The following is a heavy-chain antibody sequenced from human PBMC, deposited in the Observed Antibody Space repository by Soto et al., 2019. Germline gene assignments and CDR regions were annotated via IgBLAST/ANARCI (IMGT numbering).Heavy chain of an antibody. CDR1: GGSISSYY. D-gene: IGHD3-3*01. CDR3: ARGHYDYWSGYFATIDY. CDR2: IHYSGST. Sequence: SETLSLTCTASGGSISSYYWSWIRQPPGKGLEWIGYIHYSGSTKYNPSLKSRVTISADTSKNQFSLKLSSVTAADTAVYYCARGHYDYWSGYFATIDYWGQGTRVTVSS. J-gene: IGHJ4*02. V-gene: IGHV4-59*08.